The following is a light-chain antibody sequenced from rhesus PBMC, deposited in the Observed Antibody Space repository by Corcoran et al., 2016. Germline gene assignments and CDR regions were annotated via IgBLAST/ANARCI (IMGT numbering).Light chain of an antibody. CDR1: QSASSY. V-gene: IGKV3-24*03. Sequence: EIVMTQSPATLTLSPGERATLSCRASQSASSYVTWYLQKPGQAPRPLIYGASPMAAAIPARVSGSRSGTEFTLSISSLEPEDVGVYFCLQSNNWPYSFGPGTKVEIK. J-gene: IGKJ2*01. CDR2: GAS. CDR3: LQSNNWPYS.